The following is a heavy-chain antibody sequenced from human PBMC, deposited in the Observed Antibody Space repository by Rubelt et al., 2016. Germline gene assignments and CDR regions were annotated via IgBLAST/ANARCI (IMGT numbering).Heavy chain of an antibody. CDR1: GFTFSSYW. J-gene: IGHJ4*02. CDR2: INNDGTVT. D-gene: IGHD3-9*01. CDR3: ARHLTYDY. Sequence: EVQLVESGGGLVQPGGSLRLSCAASGFTFSSYWMHWVRQAPGKGLEWISLINNDGTVTRYADSVKGRFTVSRDNAKNSLYLQMNSLRGEDTAVYYCARHLTYDYWGQGTLVTVSS. V-gene: IGHV3-74*01.